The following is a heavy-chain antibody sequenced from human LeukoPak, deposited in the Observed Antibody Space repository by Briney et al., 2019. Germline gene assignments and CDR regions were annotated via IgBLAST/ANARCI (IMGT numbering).Heavy chain of an antibody. J-gene: IGHJ4*02. CDR2: IIPIFGTA. Sequence: ASVKVSCKASGGTFSSYAISWVRQAPRQGLEWMGGIIPIFGTANYAQKFQGRVTITADESTSTAYMELSSLRSEDTAVYYCARGYCSSTSCYYQYYFDYWGQGTLVTVSS. CDR1: GGTFSSYA. D-gene: IGHD2-2*01. CDR3: ARGYCSSTSCYYQYYFDY. V-gene: IGHV1-69*13.